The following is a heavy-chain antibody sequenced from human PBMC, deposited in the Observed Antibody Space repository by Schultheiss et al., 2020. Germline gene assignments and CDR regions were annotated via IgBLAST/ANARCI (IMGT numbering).Heavy chain of an antibody. D-gene: IGHD2-15*01. V-gene: IGHV4-39*01. J-gene: IGHJ6*03. Sequence: SETLSLTCTVSGGSISSSIYYWGWIRQPPGKGLEWIGSIYYSGSTYYNPSLKSRVTISVDTSKNQFSLKLSSVTAADTAVYYCAKPSLVVAAKYYYYYMDVWGKGTTVTVSS. CDR1: GGSISSSIYY. CDR2: IYYSGST. CDR3: AKPSLVVAAKYYYYYMDV.